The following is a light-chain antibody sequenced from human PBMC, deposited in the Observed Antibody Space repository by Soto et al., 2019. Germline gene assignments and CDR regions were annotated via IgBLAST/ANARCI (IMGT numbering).Light chain of an antibody. Sequence: DLQMTQSPSTLSGSVGDRVTITCRASQTISSWLAWYQQKPGKAPKLLIYKASTLKSGVPSRFSGSGSGTEFTLTISSLQPDDFATYYCQHYNSYSEAFGQGTKVEVK. CDR3: QHYNSYSEA. CDR2: KAS. J-gene: IGKJ1*01. V-gene: IGKV1-5*03. CDR1: QTISSW.